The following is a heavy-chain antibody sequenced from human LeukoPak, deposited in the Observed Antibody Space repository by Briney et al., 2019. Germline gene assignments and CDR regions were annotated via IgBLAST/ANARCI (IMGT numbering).Heavy chain of an antibody. Sequence: TGGSLRLSCAASGFTFGDYGMHWVRQAPGKGLEWVSGISWNSGSIVYADSVKGRFTISRDNAKNSLNLQMNSLRAEDTALCYCARLAAAGKHPFDYWGQGTLVTVSS. J-gene: IGHJ4*02. V-gene: IGHV3-9*01. CDR1: GFTFGDYG. CDR2: ISWNSGSI. D-gene: IGHD6-13*01. CDR3: ARLAAAGKHPFDY.